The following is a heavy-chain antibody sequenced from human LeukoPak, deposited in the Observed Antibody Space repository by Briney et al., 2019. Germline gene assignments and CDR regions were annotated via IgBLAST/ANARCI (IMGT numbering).Heavy chain of an antibody. CDR1: GGSFSGYY. Sequence: SETLSLTCAVYGGSFSGYYWSWIRQPPGKGLEWIGEINHSGSTNYNPSLKSRVTISVDTSKNQFSLKLSSVTAADTAVYYCARAHRDCSSTSCDDWYFDLWGRGTLVTVSS. D-gene: IGHD2-2*01. CDR2: INHSGST. CDR3: ARAHRDCSSTSCDDWYFDL. J-gene: IGHJ2*01. V-gene: IGHV4-34*01.